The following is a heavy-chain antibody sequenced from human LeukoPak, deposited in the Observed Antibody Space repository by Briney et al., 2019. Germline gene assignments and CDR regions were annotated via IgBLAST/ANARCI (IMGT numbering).Heavy chain of an antibody. J-gene: IGHJ4*02. CDR3: AREGSTNILDY. CDR2: IYSSGST. CDR1: GGSISNYY. Sequence: SETLSLTCTVSGGSISNYYWSWIRQPPGKGLEWIGYIYSSGSTDYNPSLKSRVTISVDTSKNQFSLKLSSVTAADTAVYYCAREGSTNILDYWGLGTLVTVSS. V-gene: IGHV4-59*01. D-gene: IGHD2-2*01.